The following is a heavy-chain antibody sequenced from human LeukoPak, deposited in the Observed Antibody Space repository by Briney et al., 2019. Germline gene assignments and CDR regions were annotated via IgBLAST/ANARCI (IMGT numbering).Heavy chain of an antibody. CDR3: ARDGGIAVAGYLDY. V-gene: IGHV3-30-3*01. Sequence: GGSLRLSCAVTGFTFSSYAMHWVRQAPGKGLEWVAVISYDGSNKYYADSVKGRFTISRDNSKNTLYLQMNSLRAEDTAVYYCARDGGIAVAGYLDYWGQGTLVTVSS. CDR2: ISYDGSNK. J-gene: IGHJ4*02. D-gene: IGHD6-19*01. CDR1: GFTFSSYA.